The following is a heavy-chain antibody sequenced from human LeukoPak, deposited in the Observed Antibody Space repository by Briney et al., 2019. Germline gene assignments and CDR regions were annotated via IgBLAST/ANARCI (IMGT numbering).Heavy chain of an antibody. CDR3: ARDTYYYDSSGYYFSAEYFQH. J-gene: IGHJ1*01. V-gene: IGHV3-74*01. D-gene: IGHD3-22*01. CDR2: IDPDGITT. CDR1: GFTLSGYW. Sequence: PGGSLRLSCAASGFTLSGYWMHWVRQAPGEGLVWVSRIDPDGITTNYADSVKGRFTISRDNAKNSLYLQMNSLRAEDTAVYYCARDTYYYDSSGYYFSAEYFQHWGQGTLVTVSS.